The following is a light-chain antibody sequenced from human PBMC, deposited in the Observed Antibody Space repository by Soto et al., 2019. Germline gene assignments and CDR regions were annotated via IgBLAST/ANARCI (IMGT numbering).Light chain of an antibody. CDR1: QSVSTNY. Sequence: EIVLTQSPGTLSLSPGERATLSCRASQSVSTNYLAWYQRKPGQAPRLLIYGASSRATDIPNRISGSGSGTDLTLTITRLKAEDFAVYYCQQYGSSPPTFGQGTKVEIK. V-gene: IGKV3-20*01. CDR2: GAS. CDR3: QQYGSSPPT. J-gene: IGKJ1*01.